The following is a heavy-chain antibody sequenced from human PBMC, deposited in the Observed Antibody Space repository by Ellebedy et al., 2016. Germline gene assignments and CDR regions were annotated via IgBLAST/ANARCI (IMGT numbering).Heavy chain of an antibody. V-gene: IGHV4-39*01. Sequence: SETLSLXXSVSGDTISSSRYYWGWIRQPPGKGLEWIGSIYYTGSPYYNPSLRSRATISVETSKNQLSLKLTSVTATDTAVYYCARSLAVVLMVYDSWGQGTLVTVSS. CDR2: IYYTGSP. CDR1: GDTISSSRYY. CDR3: ARSLAVVLMVYDS. J-gene: IGHJ4*02. D-gene: IGHD2-8*01.